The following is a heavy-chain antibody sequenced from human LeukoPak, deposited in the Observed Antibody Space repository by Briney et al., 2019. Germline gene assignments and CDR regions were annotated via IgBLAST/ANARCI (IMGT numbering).Heavy chain of an antibody. V-gene: IGHV3-7*01. Sequence: GGSLRLSCAASGFTLSSYWMSWVRQAPGKGLEWVANIKQDGSEKYYVDSVKGRFTISRDNAKNSLYLQMNSLRAEDTAVYYCARGWWFLESWGQGTLVTVSS. J-gene: IGHJ5*02. D-gene: IGHD3-3*01. CDR2: IKQDGSEK. CDR3: ARGWWFLES. CDR1: GFTLSSYW.